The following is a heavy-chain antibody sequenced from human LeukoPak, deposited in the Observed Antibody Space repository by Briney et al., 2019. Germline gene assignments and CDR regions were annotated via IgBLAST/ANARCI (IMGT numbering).Heavy chain of an antibody. CDR3: ARVRSRDSRDLED. J-gene: IGHJ4*02. Sequence: PGGSLRLSCAASGFTFSSYSMNWVRQAPGKGLEWVSSISSSSSYIYYADSVKGRFTIFRDNAKNSLYLQMNSLRGEDTAVYYCARVRSRDSRDLEDWGQGTLVTVSS. CDR1: GFTFSSYS. D-gene: IGHD3-22*01. V-gene: IGHV3-21*01. CDR2: ISSSSSYI.